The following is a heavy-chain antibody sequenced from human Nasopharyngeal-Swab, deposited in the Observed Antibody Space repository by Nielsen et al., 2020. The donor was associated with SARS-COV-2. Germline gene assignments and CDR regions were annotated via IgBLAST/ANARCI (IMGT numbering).Heavy chain of an antibody. CDR2: TRNKANSYTK. CDR3: ARAIRDTAMVYYYYRLDV. V-gene: IGHV3-72*01. CDR1: GFTFSDHY. J-gene: IGHJ6*02. Sequence: GGSLRLSCAASGFTFSDHYMDWVRQAPGKGLEWVGRTRNKANSYTKDYAAAVKGRFTISRDDSKNSLYLQMNSLKTEDTAVYYCARAIRDTAMVYYYYRLDVWGQGTTVTVSS. D-gene: IGHD5-18*01.